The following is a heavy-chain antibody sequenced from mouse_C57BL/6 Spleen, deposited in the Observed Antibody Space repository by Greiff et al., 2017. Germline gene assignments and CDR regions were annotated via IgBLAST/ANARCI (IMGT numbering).Heavy chain of an antibody. CDR3: ARSLNWEGAWFAY. CDR2: IYPGDGDT. J-gene: IGHJ3*01. Sequence: VQLQESGPELVKPGASVKISCKASGYAFSSSWMNWVKQRPGKGLEWIGRIYPGDGDTNYNGKFKGKATLTADKSSSTAYMQLSSLTSEDSAVYFCARSLNWEGAWFAYWGQGTLVTVSA. D-gene: IGHD4-1*02. CDR1: GYAFSSSW. V-gene: IGHV1-82*01.